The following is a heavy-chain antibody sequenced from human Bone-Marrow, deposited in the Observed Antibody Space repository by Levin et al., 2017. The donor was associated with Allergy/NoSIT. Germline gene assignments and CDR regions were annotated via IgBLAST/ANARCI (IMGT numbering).Heavy chain of an antibody. Sequence: SETLSLTCTVFGGSITSSYWSWVRQPPGRGLESIAYINNGGSTSYNPSLKSRVTILIDTSKNQFSLKVTSVTAADTAVYYCARVSLANCGGGCRLEYGIDVWGQGTTVTVSS. CDR2: INNGGST. J-gene: IGHJ6*02. CDR1: GGSITSSY. D-gene: IGHD2-21*02. V-gene: IGHV4-59*01. CDR3: ARVSLANCGGGCRLEYGIDV.